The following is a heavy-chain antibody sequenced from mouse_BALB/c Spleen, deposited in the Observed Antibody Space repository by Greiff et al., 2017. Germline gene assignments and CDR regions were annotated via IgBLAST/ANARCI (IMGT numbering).Heavy chain of an antibody. CDR1: GFTFSDYY. J-gene: IGHJ4*01. D-gene: IGHD2-1*01. CDR2: ISDGGSYT. Sequence: EVKLVESGGGLVKPGGSLKLSCAASGFTFSDYYMYWVRQTPEKRLEWVATISDGGSYTYYPDSVKGRFTISRDNAKNNLYLQMSSLKSEDTAMYYCAREGDYYGNYGAMDYWGQGTSVTVSS. V-gene: IGHV5-4*02. CDR3: AREGDYYGNYGAMDY.